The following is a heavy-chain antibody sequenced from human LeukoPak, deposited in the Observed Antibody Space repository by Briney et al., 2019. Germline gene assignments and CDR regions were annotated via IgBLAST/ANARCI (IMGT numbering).Heavy chain of an antibody. CDR1: GFTFSSYE. J-gene: IGHJ4*02. CDR3: ARIAVAGGHFDY. V-gene: IGHV3-48*03. CDR2: ISYSGSTI. Sequence: PGGSLRLSCAASGFTFSSYEMNWVRQAPGKGLEWVSYISYSGSTIYYADSVKGRFTISRDTARNSLYLQMNSLRAEDTAVHYCARIAVAGGHFDYWGQGTLVTVSS. D-gene: IGHD6-19*01.